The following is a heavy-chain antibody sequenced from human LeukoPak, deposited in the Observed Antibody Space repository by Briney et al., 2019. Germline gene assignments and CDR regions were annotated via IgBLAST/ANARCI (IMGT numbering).Heavy chain of an antibody. CDR1: GGSISSYY. D-gene: IGHD1-26*01. J-gene: IGHJ4*02. CDR3: VVSVVIVGAADY. CDR2: IYYSGST. Sequence: SETLSLTCTVSGGSISSYYWSWIRQPPGKGLEWIGYIYYSGSTNYNPSLKSRVTISLDTSKNQFSLKLSSVTAADTAVYYCVVSVVIVGAADYWGQGTLVTVSS. V-gene: IGHV4-59*01.